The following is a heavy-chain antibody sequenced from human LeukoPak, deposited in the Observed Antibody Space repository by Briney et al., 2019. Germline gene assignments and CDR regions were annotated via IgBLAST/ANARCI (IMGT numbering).Heavy chain of an antibody. CDR3: ARDRRGSYRFDY. J-gene: IGHJ4*02. D-gene: IGHD1-26*01. V-gene: IGHV1-69*01. CDR2: IIPIFGTA. CDR1: GGTFSSYA. Sequence: SVKVSCKASGGTFSSYAISWVRQAPGQGLEWMGGIIPIFGTANYAQKFQGRVTITADESTSTAYMELSRLRSEDTAVYYCARDRRGSYRFDYWGQGTLVTVSS.